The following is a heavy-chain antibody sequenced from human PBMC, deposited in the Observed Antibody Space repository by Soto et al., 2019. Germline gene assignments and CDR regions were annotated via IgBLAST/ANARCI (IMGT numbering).Heavy chain of an antibody. CDR3: AHRPYYYDSSGYFPHDAFDI. Sequence: QITLKESGPTLVKPTQTLTLTCTFSGFSLSTSGVGVGWIRQPPGKALEWLALIYWDDDKRYSPSLKSRLTITKDTSKNQVVLTMTNMDPVDTATYYCAHRPYYYDSSGYFPHDAFDIWGQGTMVTVSS. V-gene: IGHV2-5*02. CDR2: IYWDDDK. D-gene: IGHD3-22*01. CDR1: GFSLSTSGVG. J-gene: IGHJ3*02.